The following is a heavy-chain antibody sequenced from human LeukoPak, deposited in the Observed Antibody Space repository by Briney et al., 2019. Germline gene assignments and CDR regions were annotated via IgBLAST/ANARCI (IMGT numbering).Heavy chain of an antibody. Sequence: ASVKVSCKASGYTFSNYYIHWVRQAPGQGLEWMGIINPSGGSTTYAQKFQGRVTMTRDMSTSTVYMELISLRSEDTAVYYCARDLRFGELSFLPFDYWGQGTLVTASS. V-gene: IGHV1-46*01. CDR1: GYTFSNYY. CDR2: INPSGGST. CDR3: ARDLRFGELSFLPFDY. J-gene: IGHJ4*02. D-gene: IGHD3-10*01.